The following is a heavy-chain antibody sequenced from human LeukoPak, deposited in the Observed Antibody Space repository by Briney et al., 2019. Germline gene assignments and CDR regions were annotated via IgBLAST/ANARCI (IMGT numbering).Heavy chain of an antibody. CDR3: ARRSDYYGSGKYGLDV. CDR1: VYTFTSYW. J-gene: IGHJ6*02. CDR2: IYPGDSDT. V-gene: IGHV5-51*01. Sequence: GESLKISCEGSVYTFTSYWVAWVRQMPGKGLEWMGIIYPGDSDTRYSTSFQGQVTFSADKSISTAYLQWGSLKASDTAMYYCARRSDYYGSGKYGLDVWGQGTTVTVSS. D-gene: IGHD3-10*01.